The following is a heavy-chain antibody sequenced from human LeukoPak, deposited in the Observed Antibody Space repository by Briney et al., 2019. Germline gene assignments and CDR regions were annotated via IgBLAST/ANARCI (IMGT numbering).Heavy chain of an antibody. V-gene: IGHV4-59*08. CDR2: IYHSGST. Sequence: PSETLSLTCTVSGCSISSYYWSWIRQPPGKGLEWIGNIYHSGSTNYNPSPKSRVTMSVDTSKNQFSLKLSSVTAADTVVYYCARSPYCSSTSCPAAYYYYYGMDVWGQGTTVAVSS. J-gene: IGHJ6*02. CDR1: GCSISSYY. D-gene: IGHD2-2*01. CDR3: ARSPYCSSTSCPAAYYYYYGMDV.